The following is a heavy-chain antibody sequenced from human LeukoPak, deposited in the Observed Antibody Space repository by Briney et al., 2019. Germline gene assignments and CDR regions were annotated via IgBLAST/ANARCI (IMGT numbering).Heavy chain of an antibody. CDR3: EGSSYNSYYYYMDV. CDR1: GGSFSGYH. D-gene: IGHD2-2*01. V-gene: IGHV4-34*12. J-gene: IGHJ6*03. Sequence: TSETLSLTCSVSGGSFSGYHWRWIRQPPGKGLEWIGEIIHSGSTNYNPSLKSRVTISVDTSKNQFSLKLSSVTAADTAIYYCEGSSYNSYYYYMDVWGKGTTVTISS. CDR2: IIHSGST.